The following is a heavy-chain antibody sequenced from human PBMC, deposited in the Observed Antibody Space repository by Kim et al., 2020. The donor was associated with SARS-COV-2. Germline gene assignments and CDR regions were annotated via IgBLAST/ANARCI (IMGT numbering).Heavy chain of an antibody. CDR2: IDWDDDK. CDR3: ARMYYYDSSGYPYGMDV. Sequence: SGPTLVKPTQPLTLTCTFSGFSLSTSGMCVSWIRQPPGKALEWLALIDWDDDKYYSTSLKTRLTISKDTSKNQVVLTMTNMDPVDTATYYCARMYYYDSSGYPYGMDVWGQGTTVTVSS. V-gene: IGHV2-70*01. J-gene: IGHJ6*02. CDR1: GFSLSTSGMC. D-gene: IGHD3-22*01.